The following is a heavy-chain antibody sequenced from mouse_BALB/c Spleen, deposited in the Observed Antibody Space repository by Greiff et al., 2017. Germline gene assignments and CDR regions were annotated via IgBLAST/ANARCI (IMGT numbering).Heavy chain of an antibody. CDR1: GFTFSDYY. CDR2: ISDGGSYT. Sequence: EVKLMESGGGLVKPGGSLKLSCAASGFTFSDYYMYWVRQTPEKRLEWVATISDGGSYTYYPDSVKGRFTISRDNAKNNLYLQMSSLKSEDTAMYYCARGLGGKDYWGQGTTLTVST. D-gene: IGHD2-1*01. CDR3: ARGLGGKDY. V-gene: IGHV5-4*02. J-gene: IGHJ2*01.